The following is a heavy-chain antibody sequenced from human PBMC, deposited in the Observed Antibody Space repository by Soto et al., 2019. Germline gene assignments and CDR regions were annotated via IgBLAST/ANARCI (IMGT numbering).Heavy chain of an antibody. D-gene: IGHD6-19*01. CDR2: IKQGGSEK. V-gene: IGHV3-7*01. CDR1: GLNIRSHW. J-gene: IGHJ4*02. Sequence: PGGSMRLPCAASGLNIRSHWMSWVSQNQGKGLEWVANIKQGGSEKYYVDSVKGRFTISRDNAKNSLYLQMNSLRAEDTAVYYCARSYSSAFDYWGQGTLVTVSS. CDR3: ARSYSSAFDY.